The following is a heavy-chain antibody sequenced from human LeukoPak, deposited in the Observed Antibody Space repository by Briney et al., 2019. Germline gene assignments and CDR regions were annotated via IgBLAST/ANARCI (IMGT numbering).Heavy chain of an antibody. CDR2: IHPEGNEK. J-gene: IGHJ4*02. CDR3: ARGDAFSGDH. CDR1: GFSFTNFW. V-gene: IGHV3-7*04. Sequence: GGSLRLSCAVSGFSFTNFWMSWVRQAPGRGLEWVANIHPEGNEKYHVETVKGRFTISRDNTKNLLFLQMNGLRVEDTAVYYCARGDAFSGDHWGQGTLVTVSS.